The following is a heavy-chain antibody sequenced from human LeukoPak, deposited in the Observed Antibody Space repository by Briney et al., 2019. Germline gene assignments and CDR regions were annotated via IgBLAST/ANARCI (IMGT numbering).Heavy chain of an antibody. CDR3: AGGIWSGYYSFSTSYYYMDV. V-gene: IGHV1-8*01. D-gene: IGHD3-3*01. Sequence: ASVTVSCKASGCTFTSDGINWVRQAPGQGLEWMGWMYTNSGDTGYAQKFQGRVTMTRNTSISTAYMEQSSLRSEETAVYYCAGGIWSGYYSFSTSYYYMDVWGKGPTVT. CDR1: GCTFTSDG. J-gene: IGHJ6*03. CDR2: MYTNSGDT.